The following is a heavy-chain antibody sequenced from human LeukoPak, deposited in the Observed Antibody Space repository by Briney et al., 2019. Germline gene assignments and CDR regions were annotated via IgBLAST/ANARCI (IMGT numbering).Heavy chain of an antibody. V-gene: IGHV4-59*01. J-gene: IGHJ4*02. D-gene: IGHD6-19*01. CDR2: IYYSGST. CDR1: GGSISSYY. Sequence: SETLSLTCTVSGGSISSYYWSWIRQPPGKGLEWIGYIYYSGSTNYNPPLKSRVTISVDTSKNQSSLKLSSVTAADTAVYYCAREVGSGGYFDYWGQGTLVTVSS. CDR3: AREVGSGGYFDY.